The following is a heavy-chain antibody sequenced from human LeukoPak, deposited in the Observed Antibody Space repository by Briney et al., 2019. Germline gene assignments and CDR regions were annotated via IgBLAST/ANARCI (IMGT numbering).Heavy chain of an antibody. V-gene: IGHV3-48*01. CDR1: GFTFSSYS. D-gene: IGHD1-14*01. Sequence: PGGSLRLSCAASGFTFSSYSMNWVRQAPGKGLEWVSYISSSSSTIYYADSVKGRFTISRDNAKNSLYLQMNSLRAEDTAVYYCAGAEVLNYYYYYMDVWGKGTTVTVSS. CDR2: ISSSSSTI. J-gene: IGHJ6*03. CDR3: AGAEVLNYYYYYMDV.